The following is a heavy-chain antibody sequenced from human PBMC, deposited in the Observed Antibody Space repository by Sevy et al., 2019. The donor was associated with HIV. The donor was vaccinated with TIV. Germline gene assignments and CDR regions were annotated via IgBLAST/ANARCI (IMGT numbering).Heavy chain of an antibody. V-gene: IGHV3-33*01. CDR1: GFTPSTYG. J-gene: IGHJ4*02. CDR2: IGYDGGNK. Sequence: LSLTCAASGFTPSTYGMHWVRQAPGKGLEWVAVIGYDGGNKYYADSVKGRFTISRDNSKNTLFLQIESLRAEDTAVYYGARDPRMYGDYLLAYFDSWGQGTLVTVSS. CDR3: ARDPRMYGDYLLAYFDS. D-gene: IGHD2-8*01.